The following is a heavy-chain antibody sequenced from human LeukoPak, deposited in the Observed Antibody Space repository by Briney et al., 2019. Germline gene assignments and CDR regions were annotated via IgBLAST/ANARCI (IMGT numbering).Heavy chain of an antibody. J-gene: IGHJ4*02. V-gene: IGHV4-4*07. D-gene: IGHD3-22*01. CDR2: IYTSGST. CDR1: GGSISRYY. Sequence: SVTLSLTCTVSGGSISRYYWSGHPQPAGEGREWIGHIYTSGSTNYNPSLKSRVTMSVDSSKNQFSLKLSSVTAADTAVYYCARARSGYTDYWGQGTLVTVSS. CDR3: ARARSGYTDY.